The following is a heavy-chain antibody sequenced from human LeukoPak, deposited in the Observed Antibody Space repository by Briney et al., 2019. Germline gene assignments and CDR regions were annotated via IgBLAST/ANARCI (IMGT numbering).Heavy chain of an antibody. CDR1: GFTFSAYH. CDR3: AIDYPNFDF. V-gene: IGHV3-48*02. D-gene: IGHD4-11*01. Sequence: GSLRLSCAASGFTFSAYHINWVRQAPGKGLEWISYISTTGTTIHYADSVKGRFAISRDNAKSSLYLQMNSLRDEDTAVYYCAIDYPNFDFWGQGTRVTVSS. J-gene: IGHJ4*02. CDR2: ISTTGTTI.